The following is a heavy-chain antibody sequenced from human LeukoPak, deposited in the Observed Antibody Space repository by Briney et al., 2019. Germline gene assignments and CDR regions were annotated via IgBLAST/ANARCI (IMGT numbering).Heavy chain of an antibody. Sequence: SETLSLTCTVSGGSINSYYWSWIRQPPGKGLEWIGYIYYSGSTNYNPSLESRVTISVDTSKNQFSLKLSSVTAADTAVYYCARDNPDYGDPPGYAFDIWGQGTMVTVSS. D-gene: IGHD4-17*01. CDR2: IYYSGST. J-gene: IGHJ3*02. CDR1: GGSINSYY. V-gene: IGHV4-59*01. CDR3: ARDNPDYGDPPGYAFDI.